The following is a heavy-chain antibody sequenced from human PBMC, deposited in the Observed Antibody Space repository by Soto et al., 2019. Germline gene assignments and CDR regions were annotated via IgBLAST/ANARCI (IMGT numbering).Heavy chain of an antibody. D-gene: IGHD6-19*01. CDR3: ARVYSSGWYSDY. V-gene: IGHV3-23*01. Sequence: GGSLRLSCAASGFTFSSYAMSWVRQAPGKGLEWVSAISGSGGSTYYADSVKGRFTISRDNSKNTLYLQWSSLKASDTAMYYCARVYSSGWYSDYWGQGTLVTVSS. CDR1: GFTFSSYA. CDR2: ISGSGGST. J-gene: IGHJ4*02.